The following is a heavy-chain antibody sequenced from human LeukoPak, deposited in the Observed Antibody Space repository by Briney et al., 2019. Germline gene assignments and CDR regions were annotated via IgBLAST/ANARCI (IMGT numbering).Heavy chain of an antibody. CDR2: ISSSGGIT. J-gene: IGHJ5*02. V-gene: IGHV3-11*01. CDR3: ARTGGAGSPSDT. CDR1: GFIFSDYY. Sequence: RGSLRLSCAASGFIFSDYYMTWIRQAPGKGLEWVSYISSSGGITYYADSVKGRFTISRDNAKNSLYLEMNSLRDDDTAVYFCARTGGAGSPSDTWGQGTLVTASS. D-gene: IGHD3-10*01.